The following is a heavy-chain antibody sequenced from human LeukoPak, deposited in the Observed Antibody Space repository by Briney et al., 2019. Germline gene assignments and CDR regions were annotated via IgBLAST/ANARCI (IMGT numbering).Heavy chain of an antibody. Sequence: SETLSLTCTVSGGSISTYFWTWIRQSAGKGLEWIGRIYTSGSTNYTPSLKSRVTMSVDTSKNQFSLKLSSVTAADTAVYYCAREGGNTYDFWSSYYYYYMDVWGKGTTVTVSS. J-gene: IGHJ6*03. D-gene: IGHD3-3*01. CDR3: AREGGNTYDFWSSYYYYYMDV. V-gene: IGHV4-4*07. CDR2: IYTSGST. CDR1: GGSISTYF.